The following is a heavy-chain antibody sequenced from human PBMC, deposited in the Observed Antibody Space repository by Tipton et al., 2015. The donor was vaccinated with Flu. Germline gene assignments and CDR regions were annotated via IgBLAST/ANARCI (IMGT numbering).Heavy chain of an antibody. Sequence: TLSLTCSVSGDSIASDYYWGWIRQPPGKGLEWIGNIHHTGTTYSNPSLRSRVSIIRDRSKNQFSLKLSFVTAAETAGYYCARRDYSNYVSVPKNWFDSWGQGILVTVPS. CDR3: ARRDYSNYVSVPKNWFDS. J-gene: IGHJ5*01. CDR2: IHHTGTT. V-gene: IGHV4-38-2*01. CDR1: GDSIASDYY. D-gene: IGHD4-11*01.